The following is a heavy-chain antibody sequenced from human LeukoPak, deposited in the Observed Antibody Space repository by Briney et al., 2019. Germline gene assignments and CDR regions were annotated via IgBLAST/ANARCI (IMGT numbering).Heavy chain of an antibody. D-gene: IGHD6-19*01. CDR1: GVSISSSNSY. CDR2: IYYSGNT. V-gene: IGHV4-39*01. CDR3: ARRAGTIYYYYYMDV. J-gene: IGHJ6*03. Sequence: SETLSLTCTVSGVSISSSNSYWGWIRQPPGKGLEWIGSIYYSGNTYYNASLKSQVSISIDTSKNQFSLRLTSVTAADTAVYYCARRAGTIYYYYYMDVWGKGTTVTISS.